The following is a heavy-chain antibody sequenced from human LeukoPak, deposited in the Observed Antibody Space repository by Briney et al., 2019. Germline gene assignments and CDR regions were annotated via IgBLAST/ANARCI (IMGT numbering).Heavy chain of an antibody. V-gene: IGHV4-59*08. CDR1: GGSISSYY. CDR3: ARFRTGDAFDI. Sequence: PSETLSLTCTVSGGSISSYYWSWIRQPPGKGLEWIGYIFDSGSTNYNPSLKSRVTISVDTSKNQFSLKLSSVTAADTAVYYCARFRTGDAFDIRGQGTMVTVSS. J-gene: IGHJ3*02. D-gene: IGHD7-27*01. CDR2: IFDSGST.